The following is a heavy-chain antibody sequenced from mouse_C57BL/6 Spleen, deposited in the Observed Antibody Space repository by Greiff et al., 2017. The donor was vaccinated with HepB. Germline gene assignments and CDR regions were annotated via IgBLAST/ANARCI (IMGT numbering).Heavy chain of an antibody. D-gene: IGHD1-1*01. V-gene: IGHV5-17*01. Sequence: EVHLVESGGGLVKPGGSLKLSCAASGFTFSDYGMHWVRQAPEKGLEWVAYISSGSSTIYYADTVKGRFTISRDNAKNTLFLQMTSLRSEDTAMYYCARPGGSSYWYFDVWGTGTTVTVSS. CDR3: ARPGGSSYWYFDV. CDR1: GFTFSDYG. J-gene: IGHJ1*03. CDR2: ISSGSSTI.